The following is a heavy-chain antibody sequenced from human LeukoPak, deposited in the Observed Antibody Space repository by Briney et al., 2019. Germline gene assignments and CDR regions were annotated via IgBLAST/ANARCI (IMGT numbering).Heavy chain of an antibody. V-gene: IGHV3-64*01. CDR1: GFTFSSYA. Sequence: GGSLRLSCAASGFTFSSYAMHWVRQAPGKGLEYVSAISSNGGSTYYANSVKGRFTISRDNAKNSLYLQMNSLRAEDTAVYYCATEGGAFDIWGQGTMVTVSS. D-gene: IGHD1-26*01. CDR3: ATEGGAFDI. CDR2: ISSNGGST. J-gene: IGHJ3*02.